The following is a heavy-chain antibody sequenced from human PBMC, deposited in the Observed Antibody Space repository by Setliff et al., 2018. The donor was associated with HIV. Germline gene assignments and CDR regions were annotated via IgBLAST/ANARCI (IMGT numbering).Heavy chain of an antibody. D-gene: IGHD2-15*01. CDR3: SKGLNPSVVVAAHVEDS. CDR2: INHRGST. Sequence: ASETLSLTCAVYNGSFSGNYWTWIRQAPGKGLEWIGEINHRGSTNYNSALKGRVTISVDTSKRQFSLKLTSVTAADTAVYYCSKGLNPSVVVAAHVEDSWGQGTLVTVSS. CDR1: NGSFSGNY. J-gene: IGHJ4*02. V-gene: IGHV4-34*01.